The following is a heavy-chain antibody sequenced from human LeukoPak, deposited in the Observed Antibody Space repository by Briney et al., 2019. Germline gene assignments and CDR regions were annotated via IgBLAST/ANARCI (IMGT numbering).Heavy chain of an antibody. D-gene: IGHD2-21*01. CDR3: ARDRIATRPIYYYYYGMDV. V-gene: IGHV4-59*01. J-gene: IGHJ6*02. CDR1: GGSISRYY. CDR2: IYYSGST. Sequence: SETLSLTCTVSGGSISRYYWSWIRQPPGKGLEWSGYIYYSGSTNYNPSLKSRVTISVDTSKNQFSLKLSSVTAADTAVYYCARDRIATRPIYYYYYGMDVWGQGTTVPVSS.